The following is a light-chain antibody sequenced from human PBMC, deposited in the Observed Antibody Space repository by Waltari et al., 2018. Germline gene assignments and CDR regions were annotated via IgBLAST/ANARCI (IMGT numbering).Light chain of an antibody. Sequence: QSVLTQPPQASETPGPRVAISCSGSRPNIGSNYVYWYQQVPGTAPKLLIYRNNQRPSGVPDRFSGTKSGTSASLAISGLRSEDEADYYCAAWDNSLSGPVFGGGTKLTVL. J-gene: IGLJ2*01. V-gene: IGLV1-47*01. CDR3: AAWDNSLSGPV. CDR1: RPNIGSNY. CDR2: RNN.